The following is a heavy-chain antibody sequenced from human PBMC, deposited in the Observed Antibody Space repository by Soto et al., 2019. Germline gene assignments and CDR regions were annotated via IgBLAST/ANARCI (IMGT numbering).Heavy chain of an antibody. D-gene: IGHD6-6*01. Sequence: SETLALTCTVSGGSISSYYWSWIRQPPGKGLEWIGYIYYSGSTNYNPSLKSRVTISVDTSKNQFSLKLSSVTAADTAVYYCARDRDSSSSYYYYGMDVWGQGTTVTVSS. CDR2: IYYSGST. V-gene: IGHV4-59*01. J-gene: IGHJ6*02. CDR1: GGSISSYY. CDR3: ARDRDSSSSYYYYGMDV.